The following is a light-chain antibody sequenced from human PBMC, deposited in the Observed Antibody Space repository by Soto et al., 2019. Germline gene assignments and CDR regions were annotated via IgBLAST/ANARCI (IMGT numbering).Light chain of an antibody. J-gene: IGKJ1*01. CDR2: GAS. CDR3: QQYGSSPGT. CDR1: QSVSSSY. Sequence: EIVLTQSPGTLSLSPGERATLSCRASQSVSSSYLVWYQQKPGQAPRPLIYGASSRAIGIPDRFSGSGSGTDFTLPISRLEPEDFAVYYCQQYGSSPGTFGQGTKVEIK. V-gene: IGKV3-20*01.